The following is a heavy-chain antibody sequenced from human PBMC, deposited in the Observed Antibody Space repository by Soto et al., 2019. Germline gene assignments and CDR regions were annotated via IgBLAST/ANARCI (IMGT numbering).Heavy chain of an antibody. CDR3: TKIFGGEVYYYYGMDV. D-gene: IGHD3-3*01. V-gene: IGHV3-23*01. CDR2: ISGSGGST. Sequence: EVQLLESGGGLVQPGGSLRLSCAASGFTFSSYAMSWVRQAPGKGLEWVSAISGSGGSTYYADSVKGRFTISRDNSKNPLYLQMNSLRAEDTAVYYCTKIFGGEVYYYYGMDVWGQGTTVTVSS. J-gene: IGHJ6*02. CDR1: GFTFSSYA.